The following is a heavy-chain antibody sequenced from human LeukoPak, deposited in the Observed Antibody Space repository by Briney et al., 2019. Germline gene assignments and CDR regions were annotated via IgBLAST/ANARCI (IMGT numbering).Heavy chain of an antibody. CDR1: GFTFSSYS. D-gene: IGHD5-12*01. V-gene: IGHV3-48*01. CDR3: AKDTVKVTTIRRVPHYMDV. CDR2: ISSSSSTI. J-gene: IGHJ6*03. Sequence: GGSLRLSCAASGFTFSSYSMNWVRQAPGKGLEWVSYISSSSSTIYYADSVKGRFTISRDNAKNSLYLQMNSLRPEDTAVYYCAKDTVKVTTIRRVPHYMDVWGTGTTVTISS.